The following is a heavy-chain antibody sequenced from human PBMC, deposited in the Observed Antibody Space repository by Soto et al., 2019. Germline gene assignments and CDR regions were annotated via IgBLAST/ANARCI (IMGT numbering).Heavy chain of an antibody. Sequence: EVQLLESGGGLVQPGGSPRLSCAASGLTFSTYAMSWVRQAPGKGLEWVSAISATDGRTFYADSVKGRFTISRDNSKNTLYLQMNSLRAEDTAVYYCAKGAAPDFDYWGQGTLVSVSS. CDR3: AKGAAPDFDY. CDR2: ISATDGRT. CDR1: GLTFSTYA. J-gene: IGHJ4*02. V-gene: IGHV3-23*01. D-gene: IGHD2-15*01.